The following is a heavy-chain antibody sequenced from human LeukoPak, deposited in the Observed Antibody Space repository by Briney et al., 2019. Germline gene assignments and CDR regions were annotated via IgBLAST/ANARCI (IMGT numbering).Heavy chain of an antibody. Sequence: SETLSLTCSVSGGSISSSSYFWGWIRQPPGKGLEWIASVHHSGSTNYNPSLKSRVTISVDTSKNQFSLKLSSVTAADTAVCYCARLGSFDPWGQGTLVTVSS. V-gene: IGHV4-39*07. CDR1: GGSISSSSYF. CDR2: VHHSGST. J-gene: IGHJ5*02. CDR3: ARLGSFDP.